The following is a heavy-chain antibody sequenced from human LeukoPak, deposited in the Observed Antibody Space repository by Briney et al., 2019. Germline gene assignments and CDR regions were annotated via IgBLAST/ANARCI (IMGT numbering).Heavy chain of an antibody. CDR1: GFTVSSNY. Sequence: GGSLRLSCAASGFTVSSNYMSWVRQAPGKGLEWVASISYDGSDKVFPDSVKGRFAISRDNSNNTLYLQMNSLRPEDTAVYFCARDRVAVYCSGGNCQSRYYYYDMDVWGQGTTVTVSS. D-gene: IGHD2-15*01. CDR3: ARDRVAVYCSGGNCQSRYYYYDMDV. CDR2: ISYDGSDK. J-gene: IGHJ6*02. V-gene: IGHV3-30*09.